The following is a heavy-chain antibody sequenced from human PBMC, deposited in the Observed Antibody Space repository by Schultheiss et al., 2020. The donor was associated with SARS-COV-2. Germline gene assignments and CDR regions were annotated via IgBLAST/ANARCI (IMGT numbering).Heavy chain of an antibody. CDR3: AKAPYAVTVTNWYFDL. CDR1: GFTFGDYA. CDR2: ISGSGGST. J-gene: IGHJ2*01. D-gene: IGHD4-17*01. Sequence: GGSLRLSCTASGFTFGDYAMSWVRQAPGKGLEWVSAISGSGGSTYYADSVKGRFTISRDNAKNSLYLQMNSLRAEDTAVYYCAKAPYAVTVTNWYFDLWGRGTLVTVSS. V-gene: IGHV3-23*01.